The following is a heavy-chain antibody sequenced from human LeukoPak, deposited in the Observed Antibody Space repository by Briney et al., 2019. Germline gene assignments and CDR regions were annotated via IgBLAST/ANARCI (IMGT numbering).Heavy chain of an antibody. CDR2: ISSSSSYI. J-gene: IGHJ4*02. Sequence: GGSLRLSCAASGFTFSSYSMNWVRQAPGKGLEWVSSISSSSSYIYYADSVKGRFTISRDNAKNSLYLQMNSLRAEDTAVYYCARDVRVFGGSYYGLDYWGQGTLVTVSS. V-gene: IGHV3-21*01. CDR1: GFTFSSYS. CDR3: ARDVRVFGGSYYGLDY. D-gene: IGHD1-26*01.